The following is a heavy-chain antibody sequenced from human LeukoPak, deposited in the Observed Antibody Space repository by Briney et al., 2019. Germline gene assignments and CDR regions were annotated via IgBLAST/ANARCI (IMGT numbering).Heavy chain of an antibody. J-gene: IGHJ6*03. CDR3: AGEARIAARSYYYYYMDV. Sequence: SETLSLTCTVSGGSISSGSYYWSWIRQPAGKGLEWIGRIYTSGSTNYNPSLKSRVTISVDTSKNQFSLKLSSVTAADTAVYYCAGEARIAARSYYYYYMDVWGKGTTVTVSS. CDR2: IYTSGST. V-gene: IGHV4-61*02. D-gene: IGHD6-6*01. CDR1: GGSISSGSYY.